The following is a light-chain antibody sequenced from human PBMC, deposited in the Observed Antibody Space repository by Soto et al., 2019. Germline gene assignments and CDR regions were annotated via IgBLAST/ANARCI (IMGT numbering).Light chain of an antibody. J-gene: IGKJ2*01. CDR2: GAS. V-gene: IGKV3-15*01. CDR1: QSVSSN. CDR3: HQYNTWPNT. Sequence: EIVMTQSPATLSVSPGERATLSCRASQSVSSNLAWYQQNPGQAPRLLIYGASTRATGIPARFSGSGSGADFTLTISSLQSEDFVVYYCHQYNTWPNTFGQGTKLEIK.